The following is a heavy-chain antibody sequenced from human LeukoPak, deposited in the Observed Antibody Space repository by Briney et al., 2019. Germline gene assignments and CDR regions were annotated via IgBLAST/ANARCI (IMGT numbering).Heavy chain of an antibody. V-gene: IGHV5-51*01. D-gene: IGHD4-11*01. CDR3: ARDYSDYVGAFDI. CDR1: GYSFISYW. J-gene: IGHJ3*02. CDR2: IYPGDSNT. Sequence: GESLKISCKSSGYSFISYWIGWARQMPGKGLEWMGIIYPGDSNTRYSPSFQGQVTISVDKSISTASLQWSSLKASDTAVYYCARDYSDYVGAFDIWGQGTMVTVSS.